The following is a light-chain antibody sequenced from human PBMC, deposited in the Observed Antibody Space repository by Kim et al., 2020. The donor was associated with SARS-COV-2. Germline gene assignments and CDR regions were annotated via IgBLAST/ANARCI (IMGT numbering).Light chain of an antibody. V-gene: IGLV3-1*01. Sequence: SYELTQPPSVSVSPGQTASITCSGDKLGDKYACWYQQKPGQSPVLVIYQDSKRPSGIPERFSGSNSGNTATLTISGTQAMDEADYYCQAWDSSIRVLGGG. CDR1: KLGDKY. CDR2: QDS. CDR3: QAWDSSIRV. J-gene: IGLJ3*02.